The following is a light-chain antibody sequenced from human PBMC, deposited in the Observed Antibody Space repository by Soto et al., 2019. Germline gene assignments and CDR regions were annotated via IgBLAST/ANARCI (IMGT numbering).Light chain of an antibody. V-gene: IGLV2-8*01. CDR3: CSFAGTNTFV. CDR1: SSDVGGYNY. Sequence: QSALTQPPSASGSPGQSVTISCTGTSSDVGGYNYVSWYQQHPGKAPKLIIYEATKWPSGVSTRFSGSKSGNTASLTISGLQAEDEADYYCCSFAGTNTFVFGTGTKVTVL. CDR2: EAT. J-gene: IGLJ1*01.